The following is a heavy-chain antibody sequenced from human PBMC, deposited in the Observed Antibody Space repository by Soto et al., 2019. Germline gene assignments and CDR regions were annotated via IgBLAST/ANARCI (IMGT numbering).Heavy chain of an antibody. D-gene: IGHD2-21*01. CDR1: GGSISGSDYY. CDR2: IYYSGST. V-gene: IGHV4-61*05. Sequence: PSETLSLTCTVSGGSISGSDYYWGWIRQPPGKGLEWIGYIYYSGSTNYNPSLKSRVTISVDTSKNQFSLKLSSVTAADTAVYYCAASCVACGGFNYYGMDVWGQGTTVTVSS. CDR3: AASCVACGGFNYYGMDV. J-gene: IGHJ6*02.